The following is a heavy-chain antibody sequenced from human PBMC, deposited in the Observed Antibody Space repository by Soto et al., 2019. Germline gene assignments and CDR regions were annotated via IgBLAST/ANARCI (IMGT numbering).Heavy chain of an antibody. V-gene: IGHV1-18*01. Sequence: ASVKVSCKASGYTFTSYGISWVRQAPGQGLEWMGWISAYNGNTNYAQKLQGRITMTTDTSTSTAYMELRSLRSDDTAVYYCARYVRSYNWFDPWGQGTLVTVSS. CDR1: GYTFTSYG. CDR3: ARYVRSYNWFDP. D-gene: IGHD3-16*01. CDR2: ISAYNGNT. J-gene: IGHJ5*02.